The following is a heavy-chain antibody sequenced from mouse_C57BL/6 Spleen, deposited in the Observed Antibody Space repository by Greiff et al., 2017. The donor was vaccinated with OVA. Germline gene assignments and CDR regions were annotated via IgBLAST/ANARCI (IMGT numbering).Heavy chain of an antibody. Sequence: QVQLQQSGPELVKPGASVKISCKASGYAFSSSWMHWVKQRPGKGLEWIGRIYPGDGDPNYNGKFKGKATLTADKSSSTAYMQLSSLTSEDSAVYFCARTGGDYWGQGTTLTVSS. V-gene: IGHV1-82*01. CDR2: IYPGDGDP. D-gene: IGHD1-1*02. CDR1: GYAFSSSW. J-gene: IGHJ2*01. CDR3: ARTGGDY.